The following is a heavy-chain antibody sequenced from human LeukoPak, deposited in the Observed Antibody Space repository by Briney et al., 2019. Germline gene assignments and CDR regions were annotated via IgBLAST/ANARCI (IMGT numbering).Heavy chain of an antibody. CDR2: IYDGVPT. Sequence: PSETLSLTCTASGLPISRFFWNWVRQPPGKGLEWIGNIYDGVPTFFNPSLKSRVTISVDTSKGQFSLQLASVTAADTAVYYCVQTTGWPGFDYWGQGILVTVSS. CDR1: GLPISRFF. D-gene: IGHD6-19*01. V-gene: IGHV4-4*09. J-gene: IGHJ4*02. CDR3: VQTTGWPGFDY.